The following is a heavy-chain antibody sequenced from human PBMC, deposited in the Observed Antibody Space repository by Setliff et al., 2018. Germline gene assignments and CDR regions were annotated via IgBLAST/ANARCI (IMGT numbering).Heavy chain of an antibody. J-gene: IGHJ4*02. CDR2: VDHSGNT. D-gene: IGHD1-26*01. V-gene: IGHV4-39*02. CDR3: ARSPSSGAYWNPRPFYSDY. Sequence: PSETLSLTCTVSGDSISRSTYYWGWIRQSPGKGLDWIGTVDHSGNTFYNPSLKSRVTISVDTSKNHFPLKLDSVTAADTALYYCARSPSSGAYWNPRPFYSDYWARGTLVTVSS. CDR1: GDSISRSTYY.